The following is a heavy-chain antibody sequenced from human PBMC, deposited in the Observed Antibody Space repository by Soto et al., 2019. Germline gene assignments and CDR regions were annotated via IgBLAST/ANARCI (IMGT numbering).Heavy chain of an antibody. CDR1: GFPFSSNA. J-gene: IGHJ6*02. V-gene: IGHV3-23*01. CDR2: ISGIGGST. Sequence: EVQLLESGGGLVKPGGSLGLSCAASGFPFSSNAMSWVRQPPGKGLEWVPAISGIGGSTYYADSVKGRFTISRDNSKNTLYLQMNSLRAEDTAVYYCAKGGYYYGMDVWGQGTTVTVSS. CDR3: AKGGYYYGMDV.